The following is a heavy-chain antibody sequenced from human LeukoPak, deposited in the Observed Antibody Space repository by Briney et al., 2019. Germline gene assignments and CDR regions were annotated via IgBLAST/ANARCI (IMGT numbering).Heavy chain of an antibody. Sequence: SETLSLTCAVYGGSFSGYYWSWVRQPPGKGLEWIGEIYHSGSTNYNPSLKSRVTISVDKSKNQFSLKLSSVTAADTAVYYCARASGSPNFDYWGQGTLVTVSS. J-gene: IGHJ4*02. V-gene: IGHV4-34*01. D-gene: IGHD1-26*01. CDR1: GGSFSGYY. CDR3: ARASGSPNFDY. CDR2: IYHSGST.